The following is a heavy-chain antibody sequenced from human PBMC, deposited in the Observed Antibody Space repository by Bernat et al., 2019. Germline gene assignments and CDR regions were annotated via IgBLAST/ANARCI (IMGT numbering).Heavy chain of an antibody. Sequence: VQLVDSGGGLVQPGGSLRLSCSASGFTFRDFFMNWVRQAPGKGLEWVADIKKDGSEKYYVDSVKGRFTISRDNAKNSLYLQMNSLRAEDTAVYYCARGRRWGSVPGTLSFDYWSQGTLVTVSS. V-gene: IGHV3-7*03. D-gene: IGHD3-16*02. J-gene: IGHJ4*02. CDR3: ARGRRWGSVPGTLSFDY. CDR2: IKKDGSEK. CDR1: GFTFRDFF.